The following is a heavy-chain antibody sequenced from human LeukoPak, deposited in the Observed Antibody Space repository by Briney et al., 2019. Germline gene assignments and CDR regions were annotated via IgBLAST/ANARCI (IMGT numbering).Heavy chain of an antibody. CDR2: IKQDGSEK. V-gene: IGHV3-7*01. D-gene: IGHD3-16*01. CDR3: VRDGGTDRYDR. J-gene: IGHJ5*02. Sequence: PGGSLRLSCAASGFSVSDYWMTWVRQAPGKGLEWVANIKQDGSEKTYVDSVKGRFTISRDNDKNSLYLQMNSLRVEDTAMYYCVRDGGTDRYDRWGQGTLVTVFS. CDR1: GFSVSDYW.